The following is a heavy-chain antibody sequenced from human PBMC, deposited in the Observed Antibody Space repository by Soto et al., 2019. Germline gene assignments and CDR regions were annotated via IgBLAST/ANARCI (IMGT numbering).Heavy chain of an antibody. J-gene: IGHJ2*01. CDR2: ISYDGTTK. CDR1: GITFSSFA. V-gene: IGHV3-30-3*01. CDR3: ARDPCGDSFDWSFDL. Sequence: QVQLVESGGGVVQPGRSLTLSCAASGITFSSFAIHWVRQAPGKGLEWVAGISYDGTTKFYADSVKGRFTISRDNSKNTLYLQMNSLRGEDTAVYYCARDPCGDSFDWSFDLWGHGTLVTVSS. D-gene: IGHD4-17*01.